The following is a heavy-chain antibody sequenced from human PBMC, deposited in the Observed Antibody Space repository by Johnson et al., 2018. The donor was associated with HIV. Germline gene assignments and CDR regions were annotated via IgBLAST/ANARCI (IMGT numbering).Heavy chain of an antibody. CDR1: GFTFSSYA. CDR2: ISYDGSNK. CDR3: ATSTASDALDI. D-gene: IGHD1-1*01. Sequence: QVQLVESGGGVVQPGRSLRLSCAASGFTFSSYAMHWVRQAPGKGLEWVAVISYDGSNKYYADYVKGRFTISRDNSKNTLYLQMNSLRAEDTAVYYCATSTASDALDIWGQGTMVTVSS. J-gene: IGHJ3*02. V-gene: IGHV3-30*04.